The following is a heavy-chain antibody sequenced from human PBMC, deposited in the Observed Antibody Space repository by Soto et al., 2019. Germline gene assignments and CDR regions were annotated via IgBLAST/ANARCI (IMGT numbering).Heavy chain of an antibody. CDR3: ARDLGKAVAGPEAHHYYYGMDV. Sequence: GGSLRLSCAASGFTFSSYWMHWVRQAPGKGLVWVSRINSDGSSTSYADSVKGRFTISRDNAKNTLYLQMNSLRAEDTAVYYCARDLGKAVAGPEAHHYYYGMDVWGQGTTVTVSS. D-gene: IGHD6-19*01. CDR1: GFTFSSYW. V-gene: IGHV3-74*01. J-gene: IGHJ6*02. CDR2: INSDGSST.